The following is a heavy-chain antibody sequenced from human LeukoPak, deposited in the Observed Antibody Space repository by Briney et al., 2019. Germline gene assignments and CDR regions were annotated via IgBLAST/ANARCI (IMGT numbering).Heavy chain of an antibody. V-gene: IGHV1-69*13. CDR1: GGTFSSYA. CDR3: ARELLGHNSNSDY. D-gene: IGHD4-11*01. Sequence: ASVKVSCKASGGTFSSYAISWVRQAPGQGPEWMGGIIPIFGTANYAQKFQGRVTITADESTSTAYMELSSLRSEDTAVYYCARELLGHNSNSDYWGQGTLVTVSS. J-gene: IGHJ4*02. CDR2: IIPIFGTA.